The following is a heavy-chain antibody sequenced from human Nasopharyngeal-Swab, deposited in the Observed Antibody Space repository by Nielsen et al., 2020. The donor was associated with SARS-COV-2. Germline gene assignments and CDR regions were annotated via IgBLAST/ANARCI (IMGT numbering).Heavy chain of an antibody. V-gene: IGHV3-21*01. J-gene: IGHJ3*02. CDR3: ARVSGYSTSYDAFDI. D-gene: IGHD6-6*01. CDR2: ISSSTSYI. Sequence: WIRQPPGKGLEWVSSISSSTSYIYYADSVKGRFTISRDNAKNSLYLQMNSLRAEDTAVYYCARVSGYSTSYDAFDIWGQGTMVTASS.